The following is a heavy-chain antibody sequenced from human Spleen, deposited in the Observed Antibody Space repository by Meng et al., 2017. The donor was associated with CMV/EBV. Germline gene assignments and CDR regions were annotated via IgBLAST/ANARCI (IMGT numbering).Heavy chain of an antibody. J-gene: IGHJ4*02. CDR3: ARARGRAAVFYNFDC. D-gene: IGHD6-13*01. CDR1: GFSFSSYS. V-gene: IGHV3-21*01. CDR2: IAPNTTYI. Sequence: SGFSFSSYSMVGVRQAPGKGLEWVSSIAPNTTYIYYGDSVRGRFTISRDNAKKSLYLQMNSLRGEDTAVYYCARARGRAAVFYNFDCWGQGTLVTVSS.